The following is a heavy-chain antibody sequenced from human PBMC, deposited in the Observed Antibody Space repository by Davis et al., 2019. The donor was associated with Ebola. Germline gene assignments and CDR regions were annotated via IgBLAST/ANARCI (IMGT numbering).Heavy chain of an antibody. CDR3: ARVEYYDFWSGGFDY. CDR2: ISAYNGNT. D-gene: IGHD3-3*01. V-gene: IGHV1-18*01. CDR1: GYTFNSHG. Sequence: ASVKVSCKASGYTFNSHGISWVRQAPGQGLEWMAWISAYNGNTNYAQKLQGRVTMTTDTSTSTAYMELRSLRSDDTAVYYCARVEYYDFWSGGFDYWGQGTLVTVSS. J-gene: IGHJ4*02.